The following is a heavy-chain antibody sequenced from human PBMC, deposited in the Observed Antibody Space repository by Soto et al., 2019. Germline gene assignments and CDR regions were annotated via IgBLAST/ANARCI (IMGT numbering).Heavy chain of an antibody. Sequence: SETLSLTCAVYGGSFSGYYWSWIRQPPGKGLEWIGEINHSGSTNYNPSLKSRVTISVDTSKNQFSLKLSSVTAADTAVYYCARGKPDFWSGYTYYYYYMDVWGKATPVTVSS. D-gene: IGHD3-3*01. CDR3: ARGKPDFWSGYTYYYYYMDV. V-gene: IGHV4-34*01. J-gene: IGHJ6*03. CDR1: GGSFSGYY. CDR2: INHSGST.